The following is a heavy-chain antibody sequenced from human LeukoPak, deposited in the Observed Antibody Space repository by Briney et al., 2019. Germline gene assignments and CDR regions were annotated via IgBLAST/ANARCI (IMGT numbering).Heavy chain of an antibody. J-gene: IGHJ4*02. CDR3: AKLFLGNRYRGWVITNIDY. V-gene: IGHV1-2*02. Sequence: ASVKVSCKASGYTFTGYYMHWVRQAPGQGLEWMGWINPNSGGTNYAQKFQGRVTMTRDTSISTAYMELSRLRSDDTAVYYCAKLFLGNRYRGWVITNIDYWGQGTLVTVSS. D-gene: IGHD3-22*01. CDR2: INPNSGGT. CDR1: GYTFTGYY.